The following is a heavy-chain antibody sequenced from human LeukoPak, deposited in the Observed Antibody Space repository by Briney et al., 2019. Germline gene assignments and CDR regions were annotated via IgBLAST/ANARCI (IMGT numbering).Heavy chain of an antibody. CDR3: ARDFTVTHFDF. CDR2: AYYRSRWQI. CDR1: GDSVSSNNVA. V-gene: IGHV6-1*01. J-gene: IGHJ4*02. D-gene: IGHD4-11*01. Sequence: SQTLSLTCAISGDSVSSNNVAWNWIRQSPSRGLEWLGRAYYRSRWQIDYAVSMTGRITINPDTSKNQFSLQLSSVTPDDAAVYYCARDFTVTHFDFWDQGTLVTVSS.